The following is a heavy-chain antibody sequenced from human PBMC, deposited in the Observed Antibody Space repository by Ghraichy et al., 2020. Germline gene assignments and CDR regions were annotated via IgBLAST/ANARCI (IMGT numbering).Heavy chain of an antibody. CDR1: GFTFTSYT. V-gene: IGHV3-64D*06. D-gene: IGHD2-21*02. CDR3: VKADRAYCGGDCFFDY. J-gene: IGHJ4*02. Sequence: GSLRLSCSASGFTFTSYTMYWIRRAPGKGLEYVSALSSDGDRKYYADSVKGRFTISRDTSNNTLYLQMSSLRSEDTAVYYCVKADRAYCGGDCFFDYWGQGTLVTVSS. CDR2: LSSDGDRK.